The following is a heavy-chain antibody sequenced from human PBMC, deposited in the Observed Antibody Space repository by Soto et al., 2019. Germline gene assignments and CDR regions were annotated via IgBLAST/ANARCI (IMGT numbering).Heavy chain of an antibody. Sequence: ASVKVSCKVSGYTLTELSMHWVRQAPGKGLEWMGGFDPEDGETIYAQKFQGRVTMTEDTSTDTAYMELSSLRSEDTAVYYCARDWGYCSSTSCYPDYWGQGTLVTVSS. V-gene: IGHV1-24*01. CDR1: GYTLTELS. J-gene: IGHJ4*02. CDR3: ARDWGYCSSTSCYPDY. CDR2: FDPEDGET. D-gene: IGHD2-2*01.